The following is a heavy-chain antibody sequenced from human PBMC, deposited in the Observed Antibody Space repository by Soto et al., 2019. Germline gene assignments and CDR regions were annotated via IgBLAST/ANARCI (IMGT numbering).Heavy chain of an antibody. V-gene: IGHV3-23*01. CDR3: AKDWDCSGGSCYDAEYFQH. CDR1: GFTFSSYA. D-gene: IGHD2-15*01. Sequence: PGGSLRLSCAASGFTFSSYAMSWVRQAPGKGLEWVSAISGSGGSTYYADSVKGRFTISRDNSKNTLYLQMNSLRAEDTAVYYCAKDWDCSGGSCYDAEYFQHWGQGT. CDR2: ISGSGGST. J-gene: IGHJ1*01.